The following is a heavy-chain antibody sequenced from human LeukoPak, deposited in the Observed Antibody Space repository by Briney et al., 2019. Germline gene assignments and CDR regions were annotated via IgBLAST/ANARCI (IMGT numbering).Heavy chain of an antibody. V-gene: IGHV3-30*04. CDR2: ISYDGSNE. CDR3: ARGPSWDY. CDR1: GFTFSSYV. J-gene: IGHJ4*02. Sequence: QSGGSLRLSCAASGFTFSSYVMHWVRQAPGKGLEWVAIISYDGSNEYYADSVKGRFTISRDNAKNSLYLQMNSLRAEDTAVYYCARGPSWDYWGQGTLVTVSS.